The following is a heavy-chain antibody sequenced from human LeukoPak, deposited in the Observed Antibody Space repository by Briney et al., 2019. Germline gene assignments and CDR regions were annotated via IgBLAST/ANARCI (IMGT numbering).Heavy chain of an antibody. CDR1: GFTFSSYA. CDR2: ISGSGGST. V-gene: IGHV3-23*01. Sequence: GGSLRLSCAASGFTFSSYAMSWVRQAPGKGLEWVSAISGSGGSTYYADSVKGRFTISRDNSKNTLYLQMNGLRAEDTAVYYCAKRYCSGGSCYQFYYYYGMDVWGQGTTVTVSS. J-gene: IGHJ6*02. D-gene: IGHD2-15*01. CDR3: AKRYCSGGSCYQFYYYYGMDV.